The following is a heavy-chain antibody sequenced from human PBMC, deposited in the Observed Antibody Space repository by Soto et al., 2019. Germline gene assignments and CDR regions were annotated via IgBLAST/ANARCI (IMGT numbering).Heavy chain of an antibody. Sequence: GGSLRLSCAASGFTFSNAWINWVRQAPGKGLEWVSGVGGSGDSTYYADSVKGRFTISRDNSKNTLYLQMNSLRAEDTAAYYCAKAYCSVGTCRTTDWGPGTLVTVSS. CDR3: AKAYCSVGTCRTTD. CDR2: VGGSGDST. CDR1: GFTFSNAW. V-gene: IGHV3-23*01. D-gene: IGHD2-15*01. J-gene: IGHJ4*02.